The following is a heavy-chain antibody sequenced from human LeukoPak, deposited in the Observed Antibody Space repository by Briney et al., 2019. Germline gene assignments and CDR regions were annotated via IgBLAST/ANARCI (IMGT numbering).Heavy chain of an antibody. D-gene: IGHD3-9*01. V-gene: IGHV1-46*01. CDR2: INPSGGST. CDR3: ARDDNRYFDPSYYFDY. J-gene: IGHJ4*02. CDR1: GYTFTSYY. Sequence: GASVKVSCKASGYTFTSYYMHWVRQAPGQGLEWMGIINPSGGSTNYAQKFKGRFTMTRDTSTSTVYMELSSLRSEDTAVYYCARDDNRYFDPSYYFDYWGQGTLVTVSS.